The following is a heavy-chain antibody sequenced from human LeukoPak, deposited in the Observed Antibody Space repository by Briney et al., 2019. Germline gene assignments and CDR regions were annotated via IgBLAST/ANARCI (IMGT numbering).Heavy chain of an antibody. CDR2: IYYSGST. V-gene: IGHV4-59*01. D-gene: IGHD6-19*01. CDR1: GGSISSYY. CDR3: ARQDRSSRSYSSGWLSFGFDY. Sequence: SETLSLTCTVSGGSISSYYWSWIRQPPGKGLEWIGYIYYSGSTNYNPSLKSRVTISVDTSKNQFSLKLSSVTAADTAVYYCARQDRSSRSYSSGWLSFGFDYWGQGTLVTVSS. J-gene: IGHJ4*02.